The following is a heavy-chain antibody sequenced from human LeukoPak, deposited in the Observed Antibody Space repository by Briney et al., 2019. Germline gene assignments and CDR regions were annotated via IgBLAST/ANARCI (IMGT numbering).Heavy chain of an antibody. CDR3: ARMEDRSGFFDR. V-gene: IGHV4-39*07. Sequence: PSETLSLTCTVSGGSISSSSYYCSWIRQPPGKGLEWIGEINHSGNTNYNPSLKSRVTISIDTSKNQFSLKLTSVTAADTAVYYCARMEDRSGFFDRWGQGTLVTVSS. CDR2: INHSGNT. J-gene: IGHJ4*02. CDR1: GGSISSSSYY. D-gene: IGHD3-22*01.